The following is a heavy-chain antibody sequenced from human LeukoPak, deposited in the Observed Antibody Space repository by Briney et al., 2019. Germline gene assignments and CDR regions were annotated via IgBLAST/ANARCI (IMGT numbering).Heavy chain of an antibody. CDR3: ARDQRVNYYDSSGPSY. D-gene: IGHD3-22*01. CDR1: GYTFTSYD. Sequence: GASVKVSCKASGYTFTSYDIHWVRQAPGQGLEWMGIINPSGGSTSYAQKFQGRVTMTRDTSTSTVYMELSSLRSEDTAVYYCARDQRVNYYDSSGPSYWGQGTLVTVSS. J-gene: IGHJ4*02. V-gene: IGHV1-46*01. CDR2: INPSGGST.